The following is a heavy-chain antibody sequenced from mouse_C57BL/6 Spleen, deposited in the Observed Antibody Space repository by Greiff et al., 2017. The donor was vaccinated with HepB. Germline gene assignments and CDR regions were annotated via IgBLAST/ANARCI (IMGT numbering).Heavy chain of an antibody. V-gene: IGHV1-59*01. CDR3: AGPYFDY. CDR1: GYTFTSYW. CDR2: TDPSDSYT. Sequence: QVQLQQPGAELVRPGTSVKLSCKASGYTFTSYWMHWVKQRPGQGLEWIGVTDPSDSYTNYNQKFKGKATLTVDTSSSTAYMQLSSLTSEDSAVYYCAGPYFDYWGQGTTLTVSS. J-gene: IGHJ2*01.